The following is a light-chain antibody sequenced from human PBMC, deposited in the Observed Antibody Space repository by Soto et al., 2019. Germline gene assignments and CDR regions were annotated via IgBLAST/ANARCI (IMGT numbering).Light chain of an antibody. V-gene: IGKV1-9*01. CDR2: AAA. Sequence: DIQLTQSPSFLSASVGDRVTITCRASQDISSYLAWYQQKPGKAPQFLLYAAATLRVGVPSRFSESGSGTEFTLTISSLQREDSPTYYRQRLSDYPITFGQGTRLEIK. J-gene: IGKJ5*01. CDR3: QRLSDYPIT. CDR1: QDISSY.